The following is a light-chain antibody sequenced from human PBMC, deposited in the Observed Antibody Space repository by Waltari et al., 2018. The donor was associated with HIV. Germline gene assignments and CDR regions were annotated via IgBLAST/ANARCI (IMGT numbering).Light chain of an antibody. CDR1: ALSKQY. Sequence: SNDLTQSSSVSVSPGQTARITCSGDALSKQYSYWYQHKPRQAPLLLIYKDTKRPAETPERFAGSSPGTTATLTITGVQPEDDADYYCQSADISGTHLFVFAAGTKVIVL. CDR2: KDT. V-gene: IGLV3-25*03. CDR3: QSADISGTHLFV. J-gene: IGLJ1*01.